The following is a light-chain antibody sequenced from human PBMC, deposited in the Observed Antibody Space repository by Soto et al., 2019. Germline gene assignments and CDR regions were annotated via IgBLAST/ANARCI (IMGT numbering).Light chain of an antibody. J-gene: IGKJ1*01. CDR3: QQYGSSLPWT. CDR1: QSVSRY. Sequence: EIVLTQSPATLSLSPGERATLSCRASQSVSRYLAWYQQKPGQAPRLLIYDASNRATGIPARFSGSGSGTDFTLTISRLEPEDFAVYYCQQYGSSLPWTFGQGTKVDIK. CDR2: DAS. V-gene: IGKV3-20*01.